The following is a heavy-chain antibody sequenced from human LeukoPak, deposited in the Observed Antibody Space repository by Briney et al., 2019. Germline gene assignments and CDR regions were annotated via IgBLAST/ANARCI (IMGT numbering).Heavy chain of an antibody. J-gene: IGHJ5*02. Sequence: GASVKVSCKASGYTFTSYGISWVRQAPGQGLEWMGWISTYNGNTNYAQKLQGRVTMTTDTSTSTAYMELSSLRSDDTAVYYCARDSRGVGATRPVPWGQGTLVTVSS. CDR3: ARDSRGVGATRPVP. D-gene: IGHD1-26*01. V-gene: IGHV1-18*01. CDR2: ISTYNGNT. CDR1: GYTFTSYG.